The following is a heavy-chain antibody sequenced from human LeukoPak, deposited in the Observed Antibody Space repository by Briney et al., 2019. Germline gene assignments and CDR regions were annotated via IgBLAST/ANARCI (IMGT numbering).Heavy chain of an antibody. D-gene: IGHD3-10*01. J-gene: IGHJ4*02. CDR3: ARDPMVRGVIRYFDY. CDR1: GFTFSSYS. Sequence: GGSLRRSCAASGFTFSSYSMNWVRQAPGKGLEWVSSISSSSSYIYYADSVKGRFTISRDNAKISLYLQMNSLRAEDTAVYYCARDPMVRGVIRYFDYWGQGTLVTVSS. CDR2: ISSSSSYI. V-gene: IGHV3-21*01.